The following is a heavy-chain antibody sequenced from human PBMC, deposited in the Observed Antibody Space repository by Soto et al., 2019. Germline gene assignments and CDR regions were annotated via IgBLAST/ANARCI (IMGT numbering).Heavy chain of an antibody. CDR1: GFTFSSYA. D-gene: IGHD2-8*02. CDR3: AKRADSPWSYDWFDP. Sequence: PGGSLRLSCAASGFTFSSYAMSWVRQAPGKGLEWVSAISGSGGSTYYADSVKGLFTISRDNSKNTLYLHMNSLRAEDTAVYYCAKRADSPWSYDWFDPWGQGTLVTVSS. J-gene: IGHJ5*02. CDR2: ISGSGGST. V-gene: IGHV3-23*01.